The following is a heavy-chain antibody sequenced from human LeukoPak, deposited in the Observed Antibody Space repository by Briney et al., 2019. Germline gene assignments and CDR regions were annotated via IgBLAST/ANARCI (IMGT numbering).Heavy chain of an antibody. J-gene: IGHJ4*02. CDR1: GFRFSNYF. V-gene: IGHV3-7*01. CDR2: INLDVTAK. D-gene: IGHD2-15*01. CDR3: ASSFTPNYYDI. Sequence: GGSLRLSCAASGFRFSNYFMSWARPAPRKGLEWVATINLDVTAKTYSDSVQGRFTISRDNAQNSVYLQMNSLRAEDTAFYYCASSFTPNYYDIWGQGIQVTVSS.